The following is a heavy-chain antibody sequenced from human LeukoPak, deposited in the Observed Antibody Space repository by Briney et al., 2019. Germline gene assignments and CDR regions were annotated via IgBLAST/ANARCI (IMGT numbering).Heavy chain of an antibody. Sequence: GGSLRLSCAASGFTFVDYAMHWVRQAPGKGLEWVSGISWNSGSIGYADSVKGRFTISRDNAKNSLYLQMNSLRAEDTALYYCAKVDCSSTSCNGDAFDIWGQGTMVTVSS. V-gene: IGHV3-9*01. D-gene: IGHD2-2*01. CDR2: ISWNSGSI. J-gene: IGHJ3*02. CDR3: AKVDCSSTSCNGDAFDI. CDR1: GFTFVDYA.